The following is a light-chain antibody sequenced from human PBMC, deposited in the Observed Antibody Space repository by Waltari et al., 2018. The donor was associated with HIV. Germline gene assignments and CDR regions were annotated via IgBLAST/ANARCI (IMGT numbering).Light chain of an antibody. CDR3: CSYAGSSTLV. J-gene: IGLJ3*02. CDR1: SSNIGTYNL. CDR2: EVS. V-gene: IGLV2-23*02. Sequence: QSALTQPASVSGSPGQSITISCTGTSSNIGTYNLVSWHQQHPGKAPKTLIYEVSQRPSGVSNRFCGSRSGSTASLTITGLQAEDEADYCCCSYAGSSTLVFGGGTKVTVL.